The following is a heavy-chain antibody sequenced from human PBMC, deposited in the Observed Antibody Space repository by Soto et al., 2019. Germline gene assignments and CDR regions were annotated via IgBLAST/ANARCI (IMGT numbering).Heavy chain of an antibody. J-gene: IGHJ4*02. CDR3: AKVWGGYRYGYAFDY. CDR1: GFTFSSYG. Sequence: QVQLVESGGGVVQPGRSLRLSCAASGFTFSSYGMHWVRQAPGKGLEWVAVISYDGSNKYYADSVKGRFTISRDNSKNTLYLQMNSLRAEDTAVYYCAKVWGGYRYGYAFDYWGQGTLVTVSS. V-gene: IGHV3-30*18. D-gene: IGHD5-18*01. CDR2: ISYDGSNK.